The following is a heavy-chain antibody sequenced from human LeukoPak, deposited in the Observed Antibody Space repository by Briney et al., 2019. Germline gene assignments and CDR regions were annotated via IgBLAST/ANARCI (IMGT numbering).Heavy chain of an antibody. CDR2: INPNSGGT. Sequence: ASVKVSCKASGYTFTGYYMHWVRQAPGQGLEWMGRINPNSGGTNYAQKFQGRVTMTRDTSISTAYMELSRLRSDDTAVYYCATVPAATPEEYYHDYWGQGTLVTVSS. CDR1: GYTFTGYY. V-gene: IGHV1-2*06. J-gene: IGHJ4*02. D-gene: IGHD2-2*02. CDR3: ATVPAATPEEYYHDY.